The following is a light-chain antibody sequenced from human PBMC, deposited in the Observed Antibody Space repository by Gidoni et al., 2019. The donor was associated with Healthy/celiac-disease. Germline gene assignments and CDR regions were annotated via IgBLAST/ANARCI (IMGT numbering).Light chain of an antibody. CDR1: SSDVCGYNY. V-gene: IGLV2-14*01. CDR3: SSYTSSSTLGV. Sequence: QSALTQPASVSGSPGQSITISCTGTSSDVCGYNYVSWYQQPPGQAPKLMIYDVSKRPSGVSNRFSGSKSGNTASLTISGLQAEDEADYYCSSYTSSSTLGVFGGGTKLTVL. J-gene: IGLJ3*02. CDR2: DVS.